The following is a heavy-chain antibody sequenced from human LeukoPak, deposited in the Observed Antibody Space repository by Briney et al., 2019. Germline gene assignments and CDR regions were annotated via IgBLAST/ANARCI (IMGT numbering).Heavy chain of an antibody. J-gene: IGHJ4*02. CDR3: ARGFDYYDSSGYSALPDY. Sequence: ASVKVSCKASGYTFTSYDINWVRQATGQGLEWMGWMNPNSGNTGYAQKFQGRVTMTTDTSTSTAYMELRSLRSDDTAVYYCARGFDYYDSSGYSALPDYWGQGTLVTVSS. V-gene: IGHV1-8*01. CDR2: MNPNSGNT. CDR1: GYTFTSYD. D-gene: IGHD3-22*01.